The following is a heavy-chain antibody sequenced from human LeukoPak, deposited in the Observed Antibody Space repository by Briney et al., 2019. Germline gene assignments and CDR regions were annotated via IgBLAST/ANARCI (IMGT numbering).Heavy chain of an antibody. CDR1: GYTLTELS. Sequence: ASVKVSCKVSGYTLTELSMHWVRQAPGKGLEWMGGFDPEDGEPIYAQKFQGRVTMTTDTSTDTANMEMRSLRSDDTAVYYCARDRVRAYTSPLPFDYWGQGTLVTVSS. CDR3: ARDRVRAYTSPLPFDY. V-gene: IGHV1-24*01. D-gene: IGHD4-11*01. J-gene: IGHJ4*02. CDR2: FDPEDGEP.